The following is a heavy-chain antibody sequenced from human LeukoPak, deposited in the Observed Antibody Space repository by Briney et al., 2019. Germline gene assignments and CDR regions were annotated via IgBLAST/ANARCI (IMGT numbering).Heavy chain of an antibody. Sequence: GGSLRLSCAASGFTFSDYYMSWIRQAPGKGLEWVAVISYDGSNKYYADSVKGRFTISRDNSKNTLYLQMNSLRAEDTAVYYCARDSYIVVVPAAIQSDYYYGMDVWGQGTTVTVSS. CDR1: GFTFSDYY. CDR2: ISYDGSNK. CDR3: ARDSYIVVVPAAIQSDYYYGMDV. J-gene: IGHJ6*02. V-gene: IGHV3-30-3*01. D-gene: IGHD2-2*01.